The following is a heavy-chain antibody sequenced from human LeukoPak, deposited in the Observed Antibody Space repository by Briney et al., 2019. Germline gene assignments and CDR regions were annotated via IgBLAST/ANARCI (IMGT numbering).Heavy chain of an antibody. CDR1: GFTFSRYW. V-gene: IGHV3-7*05. Sequence: GGSLRLSCAASGFTFSRYWMTWVRQVPGKGLEWVANIKQDGSEKYYVDSVKGRFTISRDNAKSSLYLQMNSLRAEDTAVYYCARGGYFFDYWGQGTLVTVSS. CDR2: IKQDGSEK. J-gene: IGHJ4*02. CDR3: ARGGYFFDY.